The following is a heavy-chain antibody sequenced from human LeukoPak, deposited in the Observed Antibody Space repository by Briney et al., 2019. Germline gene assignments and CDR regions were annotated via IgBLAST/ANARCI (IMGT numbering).Heavy chain of an antibody. CDR2: ISWNSGTI. V-gene: IGHV3-9*03. J-gene: IGHJ6*03. Sequence: GGSLRLSCAASGLTFDDHAMHWVRQAPGQGLQWVSGISWNSGTIAYADSVKGRFTISRDNAKNSLYLQMTSLRPEDMALYYCAKSGHSYCTGGSCYSGYMDVWGKGTTVTVSS. CDR1: GLTFDDHA. D-gene: IGHD2-15*01. CDR3: AKSGHSYCTGGSCYSGYMDV.